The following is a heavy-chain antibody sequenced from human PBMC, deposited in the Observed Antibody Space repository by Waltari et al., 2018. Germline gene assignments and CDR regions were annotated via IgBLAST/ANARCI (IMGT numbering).Heavy chain of an antibody. V-gene: IGHV4-34*01. CDR1: GGSFSGYY. Sequence: QVQLQQWGAGLLKPSETLSLTCAVYGGSFSGYYWSWIRQPPGKGLEWIGEINHSGSTNYNPSLKSRVTISVDTSKNQFSLKLSSVTAADTAVYYCARASSPDIDYWGQGTLVTVSS. CDR2: INHSGST. CDR3: ARASSPDIDY. J-gene: IGHJ4*02. D-gene: IGHD6-6*01.